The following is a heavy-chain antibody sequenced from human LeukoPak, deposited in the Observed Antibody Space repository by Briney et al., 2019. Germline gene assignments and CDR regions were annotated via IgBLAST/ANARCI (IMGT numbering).Heavy chain of an antibody. CDR1: GGTFSSYA. J-gene: IGHJ3*02. V-gene: IGHV1-69*13. CDR2: IIPIFGTA. D-gene: IGHD6-6*01. Sequence: SVKVSCKASGGTFSSYAISWVRQAPGQGLEWMGGIIPIFGTANYAQKFQGRVTITADESTSTAYMELSSLRSEDTAVYYCARDLWEQLVQVDAFDIWGQGTMVTVSS. CDR3: ARDLWEQLVQVDAFDI.